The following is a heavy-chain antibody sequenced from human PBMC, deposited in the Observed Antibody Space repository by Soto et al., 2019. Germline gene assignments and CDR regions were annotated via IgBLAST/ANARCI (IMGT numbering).Heavy chain of an antibody. Sequence: ASVKVSCKASGYTFTGYYMHWGRQAPGQGLEWMGWINPNSGGTNYAQKFQGWVTMTRDTSISTAYMELSRLRSDDTAVYYCARGYGSGSYYNAHYYYYMDVWGKGTTVTVSS. CDR1: GYTFTGYY. D-gene: IGHD3-10*01. CDR2: INPNSGGT. J-gene: IGHJ6*03. V-gene: IGHV1-2*04. CDR3: ARGYGSGSYYNAHYYYYMDV.